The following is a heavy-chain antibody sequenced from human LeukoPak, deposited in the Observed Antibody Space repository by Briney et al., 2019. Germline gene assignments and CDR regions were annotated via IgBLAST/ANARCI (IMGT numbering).Heavy chain of an antibody. J-gene: IGHJ4*02. D-gene: IGHD6-6*01. Sequence: GASVKVSCKASGYTFTASYIHWVRQAPGQGLEWMGWIHPNSGGTYYPQKFQGRVTMTRDTSISTAYMELSRLRSDDTAVYYCARDLSSSSLHFDYWGQGTLVTVSS. CDR1: GYTFTASY. CDR2: IHPNSGGT. V-gene: IGHV1-2*02. CDR3: ARDLSSSSLHFDY.